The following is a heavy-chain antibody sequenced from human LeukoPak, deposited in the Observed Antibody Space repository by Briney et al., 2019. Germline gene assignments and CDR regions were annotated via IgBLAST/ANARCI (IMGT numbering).Heavy chain of an antibody. CDR3: ARGATGTTDY. CDR1: GFTFRTYG. D-gene: IGHD1-1*01. CDR2: IWYDGSYK. V-gene: IGHV3-33*01. J-gene: IGHJ4*02. Sequence: PGGSLRLSCAASGFTFRTYGTHWVRQAPGKGLEWLAVIWYDGSYKYYAESVKGRFTISRDNSKNTLYLQMDSLGAEDTAVYYCARGATGTTDYWGQGTLVTVSS.